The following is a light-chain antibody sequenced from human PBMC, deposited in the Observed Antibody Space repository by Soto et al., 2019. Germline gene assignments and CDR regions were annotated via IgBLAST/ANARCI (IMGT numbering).Light chain of an antibody. J-gene: IGLJ2*01. V-gene: IGLV1-44*01. CDR2: SNN. Sequence: QTVLTQPPSVSGAPGQRVTISCTGNNSNLGAGYDVHWYQQLPGTAPKLLIYSNNQRPSGVPDRFSGSKSGTSASLAISGLQSEDEADYYCAAWDDSLNGVVFGGGTKLTVL. CDR3: AAWDDSLNGVV. CDR1: NSNLGAGYD.